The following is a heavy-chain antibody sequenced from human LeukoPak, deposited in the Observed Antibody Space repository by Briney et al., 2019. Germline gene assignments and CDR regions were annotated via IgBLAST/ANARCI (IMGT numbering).Heavy chain of an antibody. Sequence: GRSLRLSCAASGFTFSSYAMHWVRQAPGKGLEWVAVISYDGSNKYYADSVKGRFTISRDNDKNSVYLQMNSLRVEDTAVYYCARAHHRRVYDFVWGTYPYWGQGTLVTVSS. D-gene: IGHD3-16*02. CDR1: GFTFSSYA. CDR3: ARAHHRRVYDFVWGTYPY. J-gene: IGHJ4*02. CDR2: ISYDGSNK. V-gene: IGHV3-30*04.